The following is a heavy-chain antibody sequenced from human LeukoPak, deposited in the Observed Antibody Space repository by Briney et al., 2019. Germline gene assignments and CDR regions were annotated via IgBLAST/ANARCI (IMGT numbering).Heavy chain of an antibody. CDR3: ARGRLGRWYYFDY. Sequence: SETLSLTCAVYGGSFSSYYWSWIRQPPGKGLEWIGEINHSGSTNYNPSLRSRVTISVDTSKNQSSLKLSSVTAADTAVYYCARGRLGRWYYFDYWGQGTLVTVSS. V-gene: IGHV4-34*01. CDR1: GGSFSSYY. J-gene: IGHJ4*02. CDR2: INHSGST. D-gene: IGHD6-13*01.